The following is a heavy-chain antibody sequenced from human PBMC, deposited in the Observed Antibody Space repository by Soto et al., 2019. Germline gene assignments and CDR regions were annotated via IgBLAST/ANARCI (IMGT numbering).Heavy chain of an antibody. CDR1: GYTFTSYD. J-gene: IGHJ6*03. CDR2: MNPNSGNT. D-gene: IGHD6-6*01. CDR3: ARGTGSSSYYYYYYMDV. V-gene: IGHV1-8*02. Sequence: ASVKVSCKASGYTFTSYDINWVRQATGQGLEWMGWMNPNSGNTGYAQKFQGRVTMTRNTSISTAYMELSSLRSEDTAVYYCARGTGSSSYYYYYYMDVWGKGTTVTVSS.